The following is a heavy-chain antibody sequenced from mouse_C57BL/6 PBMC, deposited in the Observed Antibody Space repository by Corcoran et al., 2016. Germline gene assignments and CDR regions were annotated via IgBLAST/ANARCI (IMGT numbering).Heavy chain of an antibody. CDR3: ARSVGGYWYFDV. J-gene: IGHJ1*03. V-gene: IGHV8-12*01. Sequence: QVTLKESGPGILQSSQTLSLTCSFSGFSLSTSGMGVSWIRQPSGKGLEWLAHIYWDDDKRYNPSLKSRLTISKDTSRNQVFLKITSVDTADTATYYCARSVGGYWYFDVWGTGTTVTVSS. CDR1: GFSLSTSGMG. CDR2: IYWDDDK.